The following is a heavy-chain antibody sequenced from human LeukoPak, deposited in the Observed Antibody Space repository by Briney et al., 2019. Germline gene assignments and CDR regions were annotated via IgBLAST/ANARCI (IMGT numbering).Heavy chain of an antibody. CDR1: GGSISSYY. J-gene: IGHJ4*02. Sequence: PSETLSLTCTVSGGSISSYYWSWIRQPPGKGLEWIGYIYYSGSTSYNPSLKSRVTISVDTSKNQFSLKLSSVTAADTAVYYCARGGSSGWLLDYWGQGTLVTVSS. D-gene: IGHD6-19*01. CDR2: IYYSGST. V-gene: IGHV4-59*08. CDR3: ARGGSSGWLLDY.